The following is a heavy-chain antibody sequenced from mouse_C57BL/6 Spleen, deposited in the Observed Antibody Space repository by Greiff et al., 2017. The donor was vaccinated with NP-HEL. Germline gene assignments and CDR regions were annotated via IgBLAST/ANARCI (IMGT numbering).Heavy chain of an antibody. D-gene: IGHD2-9*01. Sequence: EVMLVESGGGLVKPGGSLKLSCAASGFTFSSYAMSWVRQTPEKRLEWVATISDGGSYTYYPDNVKGRFTISRDNAKNNLYLQMSHLKSEDTAMYYCARAYYGYDVAWFAYWGQGTLVTVSA. CDR3: ARAYYGYDVAWFAY. CDR1: GFTFSSYA. CDR2: ISDGGSYT. J-gene: IGHJ3*01. V-gene: IGHV5-4*03.